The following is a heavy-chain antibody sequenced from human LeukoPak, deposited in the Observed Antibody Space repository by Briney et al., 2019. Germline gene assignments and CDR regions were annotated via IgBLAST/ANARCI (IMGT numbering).Heavy chain of an antibody. CDR1: GGSISSYY. Sequence: PSETLSLTCTVSGGSISSYYWSWIRQPPGKGLEWIGYIYYSGSTNYNPSLKSRVTISVDTSKNQFSLKLSSVTAADTAVYYCARAPRYYDFWSGYLDYYCYMDVWGKGTTVTVSS. V-gene: IGHV4-59*01. CDR3: ARAPRYYDFWSGYLDYYCYMDV. J-gene: IGHJ6*03. CDR2: IYYSGST. D-gene: IGHD3-3*01.